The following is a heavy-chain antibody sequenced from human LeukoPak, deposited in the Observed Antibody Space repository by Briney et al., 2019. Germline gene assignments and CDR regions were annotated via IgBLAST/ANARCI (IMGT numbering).Heavy chain of an antibody. V-gene: IGHV4-31*03. Sequence: SETLSLTYIVSGDSISIVRYYWSPISQPPGNDREWIGHIFYTGRTYYSPSLNGRITISVDPSINQFSLNLRPVTAADTAVYYCARVGLNDVFDISGHGTMVTVSS. CDR2: IFYTGRT. CDR3: ARVGLNDVFDI. D-gene: IGHD3/OR15-3a*01. CDR1: GDSISIVRYY. J-gene: IGHJ3*02.